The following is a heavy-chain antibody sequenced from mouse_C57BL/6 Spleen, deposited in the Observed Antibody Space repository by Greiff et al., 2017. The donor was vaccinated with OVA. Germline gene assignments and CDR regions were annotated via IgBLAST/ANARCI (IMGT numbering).Heavy chain of an antibody. CDR2: FDPLDIET. V-gene: IGHV1-52*01. CDR3: ARGRPFAY. J-gene: IGHJ3*01. Sequence: QFQLQHPGAELLSPGSSVKLSCKASGYTFPSSWLHWLKQRPLQGLEWIVNFDPLDIETHDNQKVKDKATLTADKASSTAYMQLSSLTSEDSAVYYCARGRPFAYWGQGTLVTVSA. CDR1: GYTFPSSW. D-gene: IGHD2-12*01.